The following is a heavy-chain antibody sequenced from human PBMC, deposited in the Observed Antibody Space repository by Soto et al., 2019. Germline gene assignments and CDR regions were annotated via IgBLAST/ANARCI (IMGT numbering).Heavy chain of an antibody. CDR3: AAGWLAGGNIII. CDR2: VYYSGST. Sequence: QVQLQESGPGLVKPSETLSLTCTVSGGSISSYYWNWIRQPPGKGLEWIGYVYYSGSTNYNPSLKSRVTISVDTSKNQSPRKLRSMTAADTAIDYCAAGWLAGGNIIIWGQGTMVTVSS. CDR1: GGSISSYY. D-gene: IGHD6-19*01. J-gene: IGHJ3*02. V-gene: IGHV4-59*01.